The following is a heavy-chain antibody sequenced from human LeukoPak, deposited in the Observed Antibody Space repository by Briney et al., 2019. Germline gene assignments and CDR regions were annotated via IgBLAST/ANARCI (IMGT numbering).Heavy chain of an antibody. CDR3: VKPVPDPFLPAAITYYFDY. CDR1: GFTFSSYA. J-gene: IGHJ4*02. CDR2: ISGSGGST. Sequence: GGSLRLSCAASGFTFSSYAMSWVRQAPGKGLEWVSAISGSGGSTYYADSVKGRFTISRDNSKNTLYLQMNSLRAEDTAVYYCVKPVPDPFLPAAITYYFDYWGQGTLVTVSS. V-gene: IGHV3-23*01. D-gene: IGHD2-2*01.